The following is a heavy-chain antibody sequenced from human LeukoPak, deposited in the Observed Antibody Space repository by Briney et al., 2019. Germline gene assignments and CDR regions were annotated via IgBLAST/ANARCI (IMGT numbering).Heavy chain of an antibody. D-gene: IGHD1-26*01. Sequence: GGSLRLSCVASGLTFNIYGLSWVRQAPGKGPEWVSCVGGGDDIHYADSVKGRFTAYRDDAKNTVYLQMNRLKVEDTAIYFCAKDATPKNSMWDYFDSWGQGTLVTVSS. V-gene: IGHV3-23*01. J-gene: IGHJ4*02. CDR1: GLTFNIYG. CDR3: AKDATPKNSMWDYFDS. CDR2: VGGGDDI.